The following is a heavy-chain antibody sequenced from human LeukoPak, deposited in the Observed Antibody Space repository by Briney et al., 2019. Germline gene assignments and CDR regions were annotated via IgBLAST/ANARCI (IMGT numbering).Heavy chain of an antibody. V-gene: IGHV4-34*01. Sequence: SETLSLTCAVYGGSFSGYYWSWIRQPPGKGLEWIGEINHSGSTNYNASLKSRVTISVDTSKNLFSLKLSSVTAADTSVYYCARGFGDYGANGGEEYDYWGQGTLVTASS. CDR3: ARGFGDYGANGGEEYDY. J-gene: IGHJ4*02. D-gene: IGHD4-17*01. CDR2: INHSGST. CDR1: GGSFSGYY.